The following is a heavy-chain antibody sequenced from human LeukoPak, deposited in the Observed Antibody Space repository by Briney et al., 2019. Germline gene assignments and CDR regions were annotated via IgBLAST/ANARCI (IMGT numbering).Heavy chain of an antibody. Sequence: GASVKVSCKASGYTFTGYYMHWVRQAPGQGLEWMGWINPNSGGTNYAQKFQGRVTTTRNTSISTAYMELSSLRSEDTAVYYCARGARDSSSWYSAEYFQHWGQGTLVTVSS. CDR2: INPNSGGT. J-gene: IGHJ1*01. CDR1: GYTFTGYY. V-gene: IGHV1-2*02. CDR3: ARGARDSSSWYSAEYFQH. D-gene: IGHD6-13*01.